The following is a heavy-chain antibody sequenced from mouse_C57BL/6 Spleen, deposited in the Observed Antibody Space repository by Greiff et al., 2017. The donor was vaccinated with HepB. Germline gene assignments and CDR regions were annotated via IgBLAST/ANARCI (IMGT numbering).Heavy chain of an antibody. Sequence: VQLQQSGAELVRPGASVTLSCKASGYTFTDYEMHWVKQTPVHGLEWIGAIDPETGGTAYNQKFKGKAILTADKSSSTAYMELRSLTSEDSAVYYCTRHYYSNPAYWGQGTLVTVSA. CDR2: IDPETGGT. J-gene: IGHJ3*01. D-gene: IGHD2-5*01. V-gene: IGHV1-15*01. CDR3: TRHYYSNPAY. CDR1: GYTFTDYE.